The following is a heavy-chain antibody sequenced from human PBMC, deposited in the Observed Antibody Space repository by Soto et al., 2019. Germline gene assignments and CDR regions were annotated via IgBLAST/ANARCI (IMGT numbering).Heavy chain of an antibody. CDR3: ATSEAYYYYGMDV. J-gene: IGHJ6*02. V-gene: IGHV1-2*02. CDR2: INPNSGGT. CDR1: GYTFTSYY. Sequence: ASVKVSCKASGYTFTSYYMHWVRQAPGQGLEWMGWINPNSGGTNYAQKFQGRVTMTEDTSTDTAYMELSSLRSEDTAVYYCATSEAYYYYGMDVWGQGTTVTVSS.